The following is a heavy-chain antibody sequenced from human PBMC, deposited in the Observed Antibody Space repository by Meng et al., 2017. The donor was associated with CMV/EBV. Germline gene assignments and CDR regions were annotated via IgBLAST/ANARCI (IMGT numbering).Heavy chain of an antibody. D-gene: IGHD3-3*01. V-gene: IGHV1-2*02. CDR2: INPNSGST. Sequence: ASVKVSCKASGYTFTGYYMHWVRQAPGQGLEWMGWINPNSGSTNYAQKFQGRVTMTRDTSISTAYMKLSRLRSDDTAVYYCAGSSLRFLELDYYYYGIDVWGQGTTVTVSS. CDR3: AGSSLRFLELDYYYYGIDV. J-gene: IGHJ6*02. CDR1: GYTFTGYY.